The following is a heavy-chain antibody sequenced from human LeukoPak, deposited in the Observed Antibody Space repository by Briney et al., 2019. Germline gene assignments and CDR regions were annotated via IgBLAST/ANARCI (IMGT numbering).Heavy chain of an antibody. CDR3: AKSDCGSDGCKLLNY. Sequence: PGGSLRLSCAASGFIFSHYTMAWVRRAPGKGLEWVSSINGSGDATKYADSVMGRLTISRDNSKNTVSLQMNGLRAEDTAVYFCAKSDCGSDGCKLLNYWGQGTLVTASS. CDR2: INGSGDAT. CDR1: GFIFSHYT. V-gene: IGHV3-23*01. J-gene: IGHJ4*02. D-gene: IGHD2-21*01.